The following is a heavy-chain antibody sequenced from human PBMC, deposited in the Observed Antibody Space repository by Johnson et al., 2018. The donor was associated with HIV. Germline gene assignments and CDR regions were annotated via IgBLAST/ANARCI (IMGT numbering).Heavy chain of an antibody. CDR3: AKHPDAFDI. Sequence: VQLVESGGGLVQPGRSLRLSCAASGFTFSSSSMHWVRQAPGKGLEWVSVISHDGGTIYYECSVKGRFTITRDNSKNTLYLQMNSLRAEATAVYYCAKHPDAFDIWGQGTMVTVSS. CDR2: ISHDGGTI. J-gene: IGHJ3*02. CDR1: GFTFSSSS. V-gene: IGHV3-30*18.